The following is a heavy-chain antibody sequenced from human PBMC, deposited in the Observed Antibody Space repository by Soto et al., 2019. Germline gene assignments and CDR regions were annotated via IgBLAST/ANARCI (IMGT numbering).Heavy chain of an antibody. CDR2: VFHTGST. D-gene: IGHD6-13*01. CDR1: GDSISSSSSW. CDR3: ARTLGAAGTALEY. Sequence: QVQLQESGPGLVKTSGTLSLTCAVSGDSISSSSSWWSWVRQSPGKGLEWIGEVFHTGSTNYNPSLKASITLSVDKSKNQFSLKLSSVTAAATAVYYCARTLGAAGTALEYWGQGTLVTVSS. V-gene: IGHV4-4*02. J-gene: IGHJ4*02.